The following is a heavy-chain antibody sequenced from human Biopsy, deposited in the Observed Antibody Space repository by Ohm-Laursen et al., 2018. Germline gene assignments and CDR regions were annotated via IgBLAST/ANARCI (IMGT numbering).Heavy chain of an antibody. D-gene: IGHD2-2*01. Sequence: SVKVSCKASGYPFITYGISWVRQAPGQGLEWMGWINPYNGDTNYAQKLQGRVTMTTDTSTSTAYMELRSLRSDDTAVYYCARDYQPTIITIHYYYYGMDVWGQGTTVTVSS. CDR1: GYPFITYG. CDR2: INPYNGDT. J-gene: IGHJ6*02. CDR3: ARDYQPTIITIHYYYYGMDV. V-gene: IGHV1-18*01.